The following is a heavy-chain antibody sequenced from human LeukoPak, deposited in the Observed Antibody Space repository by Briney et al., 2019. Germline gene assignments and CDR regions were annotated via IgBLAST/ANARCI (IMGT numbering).Heavy chain of an antibody. CDR1: GFTFSGFA. J-gene: IGHJ5*02. CDR2: ISDNGGRT. CDR3: AKDWYGGGLYNWFDP. V-gene: IGHV3-23*01. Sequence: GSLRLSCAASGFTFSGFAMSWVRQAPGKGVEWVSSISDNGGRTYYADSVKGRFTISRDNSKNTVYLQMNSLRAEDTAVYYCAKDWYGGGLYNWFDPWGQGTLVTVSS. D-gene: IGHD3/OR15-3a*01.